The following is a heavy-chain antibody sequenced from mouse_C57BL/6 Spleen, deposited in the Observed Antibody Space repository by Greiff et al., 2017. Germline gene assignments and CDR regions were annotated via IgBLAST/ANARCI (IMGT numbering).Heavy chain of an antibody. Sequence: DVMLVESGGGLVKPGGSLKLSCAASGFTFSSYAMSWVRQTPEKRLEWVATISDGGSYTYYPDNVKGRFTISRDNAKNNLYLQMSHLKSEDTAMYYCARDQGYDGRLYYFDYWGQGTTLTVSS. CDR3: ARDQGYDGRLYYFDY. D-gene: IGHD2-2*01. CDR1: GFTFSSYA. V-gene: IGHV5-4*01. CDR2: ISDGGSYT. J-gene: IGHJ2*01.